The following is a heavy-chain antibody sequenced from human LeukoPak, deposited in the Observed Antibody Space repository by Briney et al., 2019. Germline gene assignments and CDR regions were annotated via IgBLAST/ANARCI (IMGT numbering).Heavy chain of an antibody. D-gene: IGHD2-15*01. CDR3: AKDRGCSGGSCYLFDY. CDR1: GFTFSSYG. CDR2: IWYDGSNK. J-gene: IGHJ4*02. Sequence: GGSLRLSSAASGFTFSSYGMHWVRQAPGKGLEWVAVIWYDGSNKYYADSVKGRFTISRDNSKNTLYLQMNSLRAEDTAVYYCAKDRGCSGGSCYLFDYWGQGTLVTVSS. V-gene: IGHV3-33*06.